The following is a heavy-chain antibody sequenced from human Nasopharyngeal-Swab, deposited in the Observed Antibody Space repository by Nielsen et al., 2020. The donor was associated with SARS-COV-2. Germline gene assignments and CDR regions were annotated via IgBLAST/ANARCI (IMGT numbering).Heavy chain of an antibody. Sequence: SQTLSLTCAVYGGSFSGYSWTWIRQPPGRGLEWIGEINHSGSTKYNPSLKSRVTVSVDTSKKQFSLKLRSVTAADTAVYYCARHSQELWFGELSKAFDIWGQGTKVTVSS. J-gene: IGHJ3*02. CDR2: INHSGST. V-gene: IGHV4-34*01. CDR3: ARHSQELWFGELSKAFDI. D-gene: IGHD3-10*01. CDR1: GGSFSGYS.